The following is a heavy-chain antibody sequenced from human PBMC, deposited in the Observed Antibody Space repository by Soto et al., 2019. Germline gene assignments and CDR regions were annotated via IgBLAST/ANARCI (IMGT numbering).Heavy chain of an antibody. V-gene: IGHV4-39*01. CDR2: IYYSGST. CDR1: GGSISSSSYY. CDR3: ARSHWEEAGTRVPLDY. D-gene: IGHD6-19*01. Sequence: QLQLQESGPGLVKPLETLSLTCTVSGGSISSSSYYWGWIRQPPGKGLEWIGSIYYSGSTYYNPSLKSRVTISVDTSKNQFSLKLSSVTAADTAVYYCARSHWEEAGTRVPLDYWGQGTLVTVSS. J-gene: IGHJ4*02.